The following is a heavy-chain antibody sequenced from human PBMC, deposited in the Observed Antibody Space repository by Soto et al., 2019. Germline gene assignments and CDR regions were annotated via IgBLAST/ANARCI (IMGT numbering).Heavy chain of an antibody. Sequence: GESLNLSCNVSGYRFTSYCIGCVRQLPGKGLEWMGIIYPGDSDTRYSPSFQGQVTISADKSISTAYLQWSSLKASDTAMYYCARGPVEYYDILYPEQWGQGTLVTVSS. D-gene: IGHD3-9*01. CDR2: IYPGDSDT. V-gene: IGHV5-51*01. CDR1: GYRFTSYC. J-gene: IGHJ1*01. CDR3: ARGPVEYYDILYPEQ.